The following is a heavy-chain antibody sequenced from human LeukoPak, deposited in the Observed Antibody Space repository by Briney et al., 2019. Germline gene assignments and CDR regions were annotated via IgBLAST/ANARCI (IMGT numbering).Heavy chain of an antibody. J-gene: IGHJ4*02. CDR1: GYSFTSYW. CDR2: IYPGDSDT. V-gene: IGHV5-51*01. Sequence: GESLKISCKGSGYSFTSYWIGWVRQMPGKGLEWMGIIYPGDSDTRYSPSFQGQVTISADKSISTAYLQWSSLKASDTAMYYCASSYYYDSSGQYYSDYWGQGTLVTVSS. CDR3: ASSYYYDSSGQYYSDY. D-gene: IGHD3-22*01.